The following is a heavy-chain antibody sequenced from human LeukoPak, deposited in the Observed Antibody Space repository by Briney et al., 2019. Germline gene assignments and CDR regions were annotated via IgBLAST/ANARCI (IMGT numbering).Heavy chain of an antibody. CDR2: IIPILGIA. V-gene: IGHV1-69*04. J-gene: IGHJ5*02. D-gene: IGHD4-11*01. CDR1: GYTFTSYA. Sequence: ASVKVSCKASGYTFTSYAISWVRQAPGQGLEWMGRIIPILGIANYAQKFQGRVTITADKSTSTAYMELSSLGSEDTAVYYCARDLARTTVTLLPWGQGTLVTVSS. CDR3: ARDLARTTVTLLP.